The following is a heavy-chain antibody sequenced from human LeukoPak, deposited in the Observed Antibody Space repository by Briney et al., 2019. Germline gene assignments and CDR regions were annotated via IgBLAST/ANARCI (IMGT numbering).Heavy chain of an antibody. Sequence: GGSLRLSCAASGFTFNNYAMTWVRQAPGKGLEWVSAISGRGDTTYYADSVKGRFTISRDESKNTLYLQMNSLRAEDTAIYYCARVSGSYYPFVYWGQGTLVTVSS. CDR3: ARVSGSYYPFVY. V-gene: IGHV3-23*01. D-gene: IGHD1-26*01. CDR2: ISGRGDTT. CDR1: GFTFNNYA. J-gene: IGHJ4*02.